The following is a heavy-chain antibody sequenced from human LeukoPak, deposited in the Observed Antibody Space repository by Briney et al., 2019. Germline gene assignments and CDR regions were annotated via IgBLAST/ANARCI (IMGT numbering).Heavy chain of an antibody. CDR2: MNPNSGNT. J-gene: IGHJ4*02. Sequence: ASVKVSCKASGYTFTSYDINWVRQATGQGLEWMGWMNPNSGNTGYAQKFQGRVTMTRNTSISTAYMELSSLRSEDTAVYYCARLRIPAARYYYDSREPPDYWGQGTLVTVSS. CDR1: GYTFTSYD. V-gene: IGHV1-8*01. D-gene: IGHD3-22*01. CDR3: ARLRIPAARYYYDSREPPDY.